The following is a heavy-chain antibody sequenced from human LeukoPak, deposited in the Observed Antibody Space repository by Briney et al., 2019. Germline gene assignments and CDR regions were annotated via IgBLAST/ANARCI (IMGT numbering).Heavy chain of an antibody. Sequence: GGSLRLSCVASGFIFRSHWMKWVRQAPGKGLEWVADIKEDGSEKYYEDSVKGRFIISRDNAENSLSLQMSSLRVEDTAVYYCVKAAPDTRYRHFDFWGRGTLVSVSS. J-gene: IGHJ2*01. CDR2: IKEDGSEK. CDR3: VKAAPDTRYRHFDF. V-gene: IGHV3-7*04. D-gene: IGHD2-2*02. CDR1: GFIFRSHW.